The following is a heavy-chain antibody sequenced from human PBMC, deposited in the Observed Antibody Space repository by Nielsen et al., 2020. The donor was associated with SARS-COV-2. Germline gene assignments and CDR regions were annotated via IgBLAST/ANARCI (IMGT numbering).Heavy chain of an antibody. Sequence: SETLSLTCTVSGGSISSGGYYWSWIRQHPGKGLEWIGYIYYSGSTYYNPSLKSRVTISVDTSKNQFSLKLSSVTAADTAVYYCARVGDYDDAFDIWGKGTTVTVSS. CDR1: GGSISSGGYY. CDR2: IYYSGST. D-gene: IGHD3-16*01. V-gene: IGHV4-31*03. CDR3: ARVGDYDDAFDI. J-gene: IGHJ3*02.